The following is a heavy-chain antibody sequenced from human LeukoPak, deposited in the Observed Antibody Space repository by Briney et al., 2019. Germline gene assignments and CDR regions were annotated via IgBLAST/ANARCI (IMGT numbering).Heavy chain of an antibody. Sequence: GGSLRLSCAASGFTFSIYAMHWVRQAPGRGLEWVAFISSDGGNRYYADSAKGRFTISRDNSRNTLYLQMNSLRDEDTAVYYCDPHDSSSHFWGQGTLVTVSS. CDR2: ISSDGGNR. CDR3: DPHDSSSHF. V-gene: IGHV3-30-3*01. D-gene: IGHD6-6*01. CDR1: GFTFSIYA. J-gene: IGHJ4*02.